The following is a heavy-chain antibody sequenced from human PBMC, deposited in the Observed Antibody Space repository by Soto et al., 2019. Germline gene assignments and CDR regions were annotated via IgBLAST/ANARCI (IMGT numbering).Heavy chain of an antibody. CDR3: AKAPKAPNIVRMVYAISRQRRYYYGMDV. V-gene: IGHV3-23*01. CDR2: ISGRGGSA. CDR1: GFAFSSYA. Sequence: GGSLRLSCAASGFAFSSYAMSWVRQAPGKGLEWVSAISGRGGSAYYADSVKGRFIISRDNSKNTLYLQMNSLRAEDTAVYYCAKAPKAPNIVRMVYAISRQRRYYYGMDVWGQGTTVTVSS. D-gene: IGHD2-8*01. J-gene: IGHJ6*02.